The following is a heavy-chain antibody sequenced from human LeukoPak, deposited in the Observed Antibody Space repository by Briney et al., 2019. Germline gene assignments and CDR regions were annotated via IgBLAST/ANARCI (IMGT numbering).Heavy chain of an antibody. CDR1: GGSISNYY. CDR3: ARAGSGWYVFDY. D-gene: IGHD6-19*01. J-gene: IGHJ4*02. V-gene: IGHV4-59*01. Sequence: SETLSLTCTASGGSISNYYWSWIRQPPGKGLEWIGYIYYGGSTNYNPSLKSRVTLSVDSSKSQLSLKLTSATAADTAVYYCARAGSGWYVFDYWGQGTLVTVSS. CDR2: IYYGGST.